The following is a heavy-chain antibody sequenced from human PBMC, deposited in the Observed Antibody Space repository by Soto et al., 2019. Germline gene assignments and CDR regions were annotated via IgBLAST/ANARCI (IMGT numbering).Heavy chain of an antibody. CDR3: AHKGPEDWPLDY. J-gene: IGHJ4*02. CDR1: GFSLSTSGVG. V-gene: IGHV2-5*02. Sequence: QITLKESGPTLVRPTQTLTLTCAFSGFSLSTSGVGVGWTRQPPGKALEWLAVIYWDDSKHYSPSLRSRLTITKDPSKNQVVLTMTNMDPMDTGTYYCAHKGPEDWPLDYWGQGTLVTVSS. D-gene: IGHD3-9*01. CDR2: IYWDDSK.